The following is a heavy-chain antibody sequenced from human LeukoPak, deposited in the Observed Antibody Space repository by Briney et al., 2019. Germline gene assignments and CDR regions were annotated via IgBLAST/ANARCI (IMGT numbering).Heavy chain of an antibody. CDR3: ATTAGYSSFFDY. J-gene: IGHJ4*02. D-gene: IGHD6-19*01. CDR1: GFIVSTNY. V-gene: IGHV3-53*01. CDR2: LFSGGKT. Sequence: GGSLRLSCAASGFIVSTNYMSWVRQAPGKGLEWVSILFSGGKTYYADSVKGRFTISRDNSKNTLYLQMNNLRAEDTAFYYCATTAGYSSFFDYWGQGTLVTVSS.